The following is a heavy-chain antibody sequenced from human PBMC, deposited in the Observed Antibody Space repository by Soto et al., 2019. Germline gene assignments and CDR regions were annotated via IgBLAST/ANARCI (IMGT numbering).Heavy chain of an antibody. V-gene: IGHV1-24*01. CDR1: GYTLTELS. J-gene: IGHJ5*02. CDR3: ATGLAYCGGECKDWFDP. CDR2: FDPEDGET. D-gene: IGHD2-21*01. Sequence: ASVKVSCKVSGYTLTELSMHWVRQAPGKGLEWMGGFDPEDGETIYAQKFQGRVTMTEDTSTDTAYMELSSLRSEDTAVYYCATGLAYCGGECKDWFDPWGQGTLVTVSS.